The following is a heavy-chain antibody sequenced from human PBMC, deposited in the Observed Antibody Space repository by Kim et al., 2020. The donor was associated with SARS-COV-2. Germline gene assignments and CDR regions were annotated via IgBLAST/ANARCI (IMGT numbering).Heavy chain of an antibody. CDR3: TGHGSGSP. D-gene: IGHD3-10*01. CDR2: A. V-gene: IGHV3-23*01. Sequence: AYYADSVKGRFSIARANPKSTVYLQMNSLRGEDTAVYYCTGHGSGSPWGQGTLVTVSS. J-gene: IGHJ4*02.